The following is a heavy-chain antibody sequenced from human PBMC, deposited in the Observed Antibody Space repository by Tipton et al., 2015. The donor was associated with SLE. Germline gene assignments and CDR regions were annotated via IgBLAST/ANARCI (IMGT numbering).Heavy chain of an antibody. J-gene: IGHJ3*02. CDR1: GFTFSSYA. D-gene: IGHD3-22*01. V-gene: IGHV3-23*01. CDR2: ISGSGVTT. Sequence: SLRLSCAASGFTFSSYAMTWVRQAPGEGLEWVSTISGSGVTTYYADSVKGRFTISRDNSKNTLHLQMNSLRAEYTATYYCTKDSYYFDSRGYYGWDAFDMWGQRTMLTVSS. CDR3: TKDSYYFDSRGYYGWDAFDM.